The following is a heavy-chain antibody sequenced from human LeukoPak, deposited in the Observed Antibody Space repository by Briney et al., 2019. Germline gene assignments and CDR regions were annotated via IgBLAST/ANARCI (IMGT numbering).Heavy chain of an antibody. CDR1: GYTFTSYY. CDR2: INPSGGST. CDR3: ARDPDSGYVDY. J-gene: IGHJ4*02. Sequence: ASVTVSCKASGYTFTSYYMHWVRQAPGQGLEWMGIINPSGGSTSYAQKFQGRVTMTRDTSTSTVYMELSSRRSEDTAVYYCARDPDSGYVDYWGQGTLVTVSS. V-gene: IGHV1-46*01. D-gene: IGHD1-26*01.